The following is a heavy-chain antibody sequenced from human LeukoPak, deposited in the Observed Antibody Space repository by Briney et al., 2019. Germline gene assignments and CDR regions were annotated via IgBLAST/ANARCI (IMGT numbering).Heavy chain of an antibody. CDR2: ISGYNGNT. CDR3: ARDRQSCSSSSCLVDS. CDR1: GYTFTCYG. Sequence: ASVKVSCKASGYTFTCYGISWVRQAPGQGLEWMGWISGYNGNTNYAQNLQGRVTMTTDTSTSTAYMELRSLTSDDTAVYYCARDRQSCSSSSCLVDSWGQGTLVTVSS. D-gene: IGHD2-2*01. V-gene: IGHV1-18*01. J-gene: IGHJ4*02.